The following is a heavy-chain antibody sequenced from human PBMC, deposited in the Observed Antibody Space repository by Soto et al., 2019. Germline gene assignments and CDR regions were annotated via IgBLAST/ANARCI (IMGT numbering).Heavy chain of an antibody. CDR1: GGSISSSSYY. J-gene: IGHJ3*02. Sequence: QLQLQESGPGLVKPSETLSLTCTVSGGSISSSSYYWGWIRQPPGKGLEWIGSIYYSGSTYYNPSLKSRVTISVDTSKNQFSLKLSSVTAADTAVYYCARHNGFGAWELLSLGAFDIWGQGTMVTVSS. CDR3: ARHNGFGAWELLSLGAFDI. CDR2: IYYSGST. V-gene: IGHV4-39*01. D-gene: IGHD1-26*01.